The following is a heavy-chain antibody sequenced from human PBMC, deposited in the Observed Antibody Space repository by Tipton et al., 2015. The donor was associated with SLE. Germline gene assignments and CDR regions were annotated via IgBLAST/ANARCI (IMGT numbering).Heavy chain of an antibody. D-gene: IGHD2-15*01. Sequence: TLSLTCTVSGGSISSYYWSWIRQPPGKGLYWIGYIYYSGSTNYNPSLKSRVTISVDTSKNQFSLKLSSVAAADTAVYYCARDRYCGAGSCFDWYFDLWGRGTLVTVSS. CDR1: GGSISSYY. J-gene: IGHJ2*01. CDR2: IYYSGST. V-gene: IGHV4-59*01. CDR3: ARDRYCGAGSCFDWYFDL.